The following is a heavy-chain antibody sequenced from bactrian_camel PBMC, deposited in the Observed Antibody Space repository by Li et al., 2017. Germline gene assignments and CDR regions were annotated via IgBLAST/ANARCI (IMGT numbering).Heavy chain of an antibody. V-gene: IGHV3S55*01. D-gene: IGHD5*01. Sequence: VQLVESGGGSVQAGESLRLSCTASGLPFDDAEMAWYRQTPGTACELVAFISDDGTTFYDDSVKGRFTISQDEAKNTVYLQMNSLKAEDTAMYYCAAKNTGQCSDRSRYIFWGQGTQVTVS. J-gene: IGHJ4*01. CDR3: AAKNTGQCSDRSRYIF. CDR1: GLPFDDAE. CDR2: ISDDGTT.